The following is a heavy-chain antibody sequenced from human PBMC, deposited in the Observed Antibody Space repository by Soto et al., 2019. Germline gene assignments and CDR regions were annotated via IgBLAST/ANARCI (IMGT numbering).Heavy chain of an antibody. CDR2: IWYDGSNK. J-gene: IGHJ4*02. CDR1: GFTFSIYG. D-gene: IGHD1-1*01. CDR3: ARGGRWLQQFPNDSQDY. Sequence: GGSLRLSCAASGFTFSIYGMHWVRQAPGKGLEWVAVIWYDGSNKYYADSVKGRFTISRDNSKNTLYLQMNSLRAEDTAVYYCARGGRWLQQFPNDSQDYWGQGT. V-gene: IGHV3-33*01.